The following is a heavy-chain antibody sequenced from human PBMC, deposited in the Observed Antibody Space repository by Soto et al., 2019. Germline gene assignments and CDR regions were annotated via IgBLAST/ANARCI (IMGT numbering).Heavy chain of an antibody. V-gene: IGHV3-15*01. J-gene: IGHJ5*02. CDR2: IKSKTDGGTA. Sequence: DVQLVESGGGLVKPGGSLRLSCAASGFSFNNAWVSWVRQAPGKGLEWIGQIKSKTDGGTADYAAPVKGRFIISRDDSESKLYLQVTRLKTEDTPVSYCSMSSDPGEFDAWGQGTLVTVPS. CDR1: GFSFNNAW. CDR3: SMSSDPGEFDA.